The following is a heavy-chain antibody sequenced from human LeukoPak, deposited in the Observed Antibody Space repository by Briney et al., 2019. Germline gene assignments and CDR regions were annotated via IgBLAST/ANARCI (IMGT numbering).Heavy chain of an antibody. J-gene: IGHJ4*02. V-gene: IGHV3-30*18. CDR2: ISYDGSNK. CDR3: AKGFSSSWEV. CDR1: GFTFSSYG. Sequence: GRSLRLSCAASGFTFSSYGMHWVRQAPGEGLEWVAVISYDGSNKYYADSVKGRFTISRDNSKNTLYLQMNSLRAEDTAVYYCAKGFSSSWEVWGQGTLVTVSS. D-gene: IGHD6-13*01.